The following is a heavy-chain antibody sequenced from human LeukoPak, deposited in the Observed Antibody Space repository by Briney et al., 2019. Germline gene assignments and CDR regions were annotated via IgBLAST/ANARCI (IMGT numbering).Heavy chain of an antibody. V-gene: IGHV1-18*01. J-gene: IGHJ4*02. CDR2: ISAYNGNT. CDR3: ARAGWTNWSDY. CDR1: GYTFTNYG. D-gene: IGHD1-1*01. Sequence: ASVKVSCKASGYTFTNYGIRWVRPAPGQGLEWMGWISAYNGNTNYAQKLQGRVTMTTDTSTSTAYMELRSLRSDDTAVYYCARAGWTNWSDYWGQGTLVTVSS.